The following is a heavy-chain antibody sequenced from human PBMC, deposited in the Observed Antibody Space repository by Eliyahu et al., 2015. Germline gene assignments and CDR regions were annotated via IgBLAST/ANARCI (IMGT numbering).Heavy chain of an antibody. J-gene: IGHJ4*02. Sequence: VQLVESGGGLVKPGGSLRLSCAASGFTFXSXXMNWVRXAPGRGLEWVSSISSSSSYIYYADSVKGRFTISRDNAKNSLYLQMNSLRAEDTAVYYCARSGARERADWLWFGETAHPKSYYFDYWGQGTLVTVSS. CDR1: GFTFXSXX. V-gene: IGHV3-21*01. CDR3: ARSGARERADWLWFGETAHPKSYYFDY. CDR2: ISSSSSYI. D-gene: IGHD3-10*01.